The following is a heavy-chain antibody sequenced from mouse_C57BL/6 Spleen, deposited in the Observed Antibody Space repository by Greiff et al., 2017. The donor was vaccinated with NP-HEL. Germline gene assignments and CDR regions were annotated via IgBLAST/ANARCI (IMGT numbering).Heavy chain of an antibody. V-gene: IGHV5-17*01. Sequence: EVKVVESGGCLVKPGGSLKLSCAASGFTFSDYGMYSVRQAPEKGLEWVAYISSGSSTIYYADTVKCRFTISRDNAKNTLFLQMTSLRSEDTDMYYCARYYGSSFGFDYWRQGTTLTVSS. CDR3: ARYYGSSFGFDY. CDR1: GFTFSDYG. D-gene: IGHD1-1*01. J-gene: IGHJ2*01. CDR2: ISSGSSTI.